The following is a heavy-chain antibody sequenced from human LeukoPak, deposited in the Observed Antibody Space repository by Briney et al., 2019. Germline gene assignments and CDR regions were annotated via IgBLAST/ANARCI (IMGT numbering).Heavy chain of an antibody. CDR3: AKLTYGSGTYGAFDY. CDR1: GFTFSSYG. Sequence: GGSLRLSCAASGFTFSSYGMSWVRQAPGKGLEWVSAISGSGGSTYYADSVKGRFTISRDNSKNTLYLQMNSLRAEDTAVYYCAKLTYGSGTYGAFDYWGQGTQVTVST. D-gene: IGHD3-10*01. V-gene: IGHV3-23*01. CDR2: ISGSGGST. J-gene: IGHJ4*02.